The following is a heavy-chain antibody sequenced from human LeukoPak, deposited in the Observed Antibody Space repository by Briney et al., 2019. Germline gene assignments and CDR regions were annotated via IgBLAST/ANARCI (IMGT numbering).Heavy chain of an antibody. V-gene: IGHV4-38-2*01. Sequence: PSETLSLTCAVSGYSISSGYYWGWIRQPPGQGLAWIGSIHHSGSTYYNPSLKSRVTISVDTSKNQFSLKLSSVTAADTAVYYCARARRTTVVTPGYFDYWGQGTLVTVSS. D-gene: IGHD4-23*01. J-gene: IGHJ4*02. CDR3: ARARRTTVVTPGYFDY. CDR1: GYSISSGYY. CDR2: IHHSGST.